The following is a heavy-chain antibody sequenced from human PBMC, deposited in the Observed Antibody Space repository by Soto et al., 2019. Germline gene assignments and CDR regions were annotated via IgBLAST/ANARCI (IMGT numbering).Heavy chain of an antibody. CDR3: ATGDIFWRYAGHPVLH. CDR1: GDSVSSNTAS. J-gene: IGHJ4*02. D-gene: IGHD3-3*01. Sequence: SQTLSLTCAISGDSVSSNTASWNWIRQSPSRGLEWLGRTYFRSKWYNDYAVSVKSRIIINPDTSNNQFSLQLNSVTPEDTAVYFCATGDIFWRYAGHPVLHWGQGILVTDPS. CDR2: TYFRSKWYN. V-gene: IGHV6-1*01.